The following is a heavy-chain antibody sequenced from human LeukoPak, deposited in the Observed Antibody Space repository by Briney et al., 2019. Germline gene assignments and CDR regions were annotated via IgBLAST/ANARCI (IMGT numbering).Heavy chain of an antibody. CDR3: ARDLQTYYYDSSGYLNRFDP. Sequence: GGSLRLSCAASGFTFSSYSMNWVRQAPGKGLEWVSYISSSSSTIYYADSVKGRFTISRDNAKNSLYLQMNSLRAEDTAVYYCARDLQTYYYDSSGYLNRFDPWGQGTMVTVSS. CDR1: GFTFSSYS. CDR2: ISSSSSTI. J-gene: IGHJ5*02. D-gene: IGHD3-22*01. V-gene: IGHV3-48*01.